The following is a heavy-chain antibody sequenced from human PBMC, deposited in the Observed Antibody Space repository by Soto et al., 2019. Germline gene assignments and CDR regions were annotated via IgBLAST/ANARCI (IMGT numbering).Heavy chain of an antibody. Sequence: VQLVQSGGEVKKPGSSVKVSCKASGGSFNNDAINWVRQAPGQGLEWLGGIIPISKITEYAQKFQGRVILTADKSTVTAYMELSSLRLEDTALYYCARGGYGDYHSYYYGMAVWGQGTTVTVSS. J-gene: IGHJ6*02. CDR3: ARGGYGDYHSYYYGMAV. D-gene: IGHD4-17*01. CDR1: GGSFNNDA. CDR2: IIPISKIT. V-gene: IGHV1-69*17.